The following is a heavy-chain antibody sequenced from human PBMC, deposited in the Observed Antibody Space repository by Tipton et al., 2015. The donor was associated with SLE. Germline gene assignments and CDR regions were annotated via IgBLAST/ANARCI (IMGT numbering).Heavy chain of an antibody. CDR1: GGSFSGYY. V-gene: IGHV4-34*01. J-gene: IGHJ4*02. CDR2: INHSVST. Sequence: LRLSCAVYGGSFSGYYWSWIRQPPGKGLEWIGEINHSVSTNYNPSLKSRVTISVDTSKNQFSLKLSSVTAADTAVYYCARGGGWELWYFDYWGQGTVVTGS. D-gene: IGHD1-26*01. CDR3: ARGGGWELWYFDY.